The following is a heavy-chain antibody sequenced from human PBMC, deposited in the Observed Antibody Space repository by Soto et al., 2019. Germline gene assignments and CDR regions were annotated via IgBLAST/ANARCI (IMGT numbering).Heavy chain of an antibody. CDR1: GYTFTSYD. D-gene: IGHD6-19*01. V-gene: IGHV1-8*01. CDR2: MNPNSGNT. J-gene: IGHJ6*03. Sequence: ASVKVSCKASGYTFTSYDINWVRQATGQGLEWMGWMNPNSGNTGYEQKFQGRVTMTRNTSISTAYMELSSLRAEDTAVYYCARATPTYSSGWYYYYMDVWGKGTTVTVSS. CDR3: ARATPTYSSGWYYYYMDV.